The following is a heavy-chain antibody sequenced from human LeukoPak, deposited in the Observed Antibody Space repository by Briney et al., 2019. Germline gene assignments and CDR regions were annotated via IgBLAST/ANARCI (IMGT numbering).Heavy chain of an antibody. Sequence: GGSLRLSCAASGFTFSNAWMSWVRQAPGKGLEWVGRIKSKTDGGTTDYAAPVKGRFTISRDDSKNTLYLQMNSLKTEDTAVYYCTTGEGESSSWSPDYWGQGTLVTVSS. V-gene: IGHV3-15*01. CDR1: GFTFSNAW. D-gene: IGHD6-13*01. J-gene: IGHJ4*02. CDR3: TTGEGESSSWSPDY. CDR2: IKSKTDGGTT.